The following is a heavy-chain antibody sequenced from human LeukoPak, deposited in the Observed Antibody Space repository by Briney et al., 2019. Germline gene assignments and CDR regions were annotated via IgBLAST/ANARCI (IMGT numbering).Heavy chain of an antibody. D-gene: IGHD3-10*01. Sequence: EASVKASCKASGYTFTGYYMHWVRQAPGQGLEWMGWINPNSGGTNYAQKFQGRVTMTRDTSTSTAYMELSRLRSDDTAVYYCARGTTPLTVRGVITWDYWGQGTLVTVSS. J-gene: IGHJ4*02. CDR1: GYTFTGYY. V-gene: IGHV1-2*02. CDR2: INPNSGGT. CDR3: ARGTTPLTVRGVITWDY.